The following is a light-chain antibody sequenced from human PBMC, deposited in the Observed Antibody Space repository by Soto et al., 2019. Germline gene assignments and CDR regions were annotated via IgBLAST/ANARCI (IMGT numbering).Light chain of an antibody. Sequence: DIQMTQSPSTLSASVGDRVTITCRASQSISSWLAWYQQKPGKAPKLLIYDASSLESGVPSRFSGSGSRTEFTLTTSSLQPDDFPTYYCQQYNSYSPYTFGQGTKLEIK. CDR1: QSISSW. J-gene: IGKJ2*01. CDR3: QQYNSYSPYT. V-gene: IGKV1-5*01. CDR2: DAS.